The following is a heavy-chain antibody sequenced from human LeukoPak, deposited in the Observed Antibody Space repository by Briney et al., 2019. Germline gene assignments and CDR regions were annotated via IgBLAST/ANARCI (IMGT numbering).Heavy chain of an antibody. CDR1: GGSISSGSYY. CDR2: IYTSGST. Sequence: SQTLSLTCTVSGGSISSGSYYWSWIRQPAGKGLEWIGRIYTSGSTNYNPSLKSRVTISADTSKNQFSLKLSSVTAADTAVYYCAREGVAGTAWGQGTLVTVSS. CDR3: AREGVAGTA. D-gene: IGHD6-19*01. J-gene: IGHJ4*02. V-gene: IGHV4-61*02.